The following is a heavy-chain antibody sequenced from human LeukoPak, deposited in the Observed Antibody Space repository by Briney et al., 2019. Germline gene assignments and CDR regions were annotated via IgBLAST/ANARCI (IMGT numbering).Heavy chain of an antibody. V-gene: IGHV1-18*04. Sequence: ASVKVSCKASGYTFTGYYMHWVRQAPGQGLEWMGWMNPNSGNTNYAQKLQGRVTMTTDTSTSTAYMELRSLRSDDTAVYYCARDLGGSGSYYNPEGWFDPWGQGTLVTVSS. CDR3: ARDLGGSGSYYNPEGWFDP. D-gene: IGHD3-10*01. CDR1: GYTFTGYY. CDR2: MNPNSGNT. J-gene: IGHJ5*02.